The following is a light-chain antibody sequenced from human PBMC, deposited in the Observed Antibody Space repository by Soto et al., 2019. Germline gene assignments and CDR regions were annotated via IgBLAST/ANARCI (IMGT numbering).Light chain of an antibody. CDR2: GAS. J-gene: IGKJ2*01. V-gene: IGKV3-20*01. CDR1: QSVSSSY. Sequence: EIVLTQSPGTLSLSPGERAILSCRASQSVSSSYLAWYQQKPGQAPRLLIYGASSRATGIPDRFSGSGSGTDFTLTISRLEPEDFAVYYCHQYGSSPPRTSGQGTKLEIK. CDR3: HQYGSSPPRT.